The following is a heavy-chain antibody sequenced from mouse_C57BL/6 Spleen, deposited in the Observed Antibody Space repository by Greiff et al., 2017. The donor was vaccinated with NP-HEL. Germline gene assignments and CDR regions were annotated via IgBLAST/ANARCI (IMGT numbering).Heavy chain of an antibody. J-gene: IGHJ4*01. CDR3: AVYYYGSSYDAMDY. CDR2: IDPSDSET. Sequence: VQLQQPGAELVRPGSSVKLSCKASGYTFTSYWMHWVKQRPIQGLEWIGNIDPSDSETHYNQKFKDKATLTVDKSSSTAYMQLSSLTSEDSAVYYCAVYYYGSSYDAMDYWGQGTSVTVSS. V-gene: IGHV1-52*01. D-gene: IGHD1-1*01. CDR1: GYTFTSYW.